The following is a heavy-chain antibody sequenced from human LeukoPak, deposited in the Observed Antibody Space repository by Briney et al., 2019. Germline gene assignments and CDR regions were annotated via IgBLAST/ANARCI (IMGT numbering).Heavy chain of an antibody. J-gene: IGHJ5*02. Sequence: GGSLRLSCAASGFTVSNYYMSWVRQAPGKGLEWVSVIYSGSDTFHADSVKGRFTLSRDNSKNTLYLQMNSLRAENTAVYYCARDPDAWGQGTLVTVSS. CDR3: ARDPDA. CDR1: GFTVSNYY. V-gene: IGHV3-66*01. CDR2: IYSGSDT.